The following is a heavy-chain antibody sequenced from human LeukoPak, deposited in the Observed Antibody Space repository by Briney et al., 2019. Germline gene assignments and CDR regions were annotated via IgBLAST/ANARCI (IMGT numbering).Heavy chain of an antibody. D-gene: IGHD5-12*01. CDR1: GSSFTSYW. CDR2: TYPGDSDT. Sequence: PGESLKISCKGSGSSFTSYWIGWVRQMPGKGLEWMGITYPGDSDTRYSPSFQGQVTISADKSISTAYLQWSSLKASDTAMYYCARLYGGYDALYYYYYMDVWGKGTTVTVSS. V-gene: IGHV5-51*01. J-gene: IGHJ6*03. CDR3: ARLYGGYDALYYYYYMDV.